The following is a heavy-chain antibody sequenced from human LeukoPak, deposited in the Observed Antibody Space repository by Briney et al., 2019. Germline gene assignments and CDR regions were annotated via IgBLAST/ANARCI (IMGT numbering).Heavy chain of an antibody. Sequence: GGSLRLSCAASGFTFDDYAMHWVRQAPGKGLEWVSGISWNSGSIGYADSVKGRFTISRDNAKNSLYLQMNSLRAEDTAVYYCARDAPWAFDIWGQGTMVTISS. CDR1: GFTFDDYA. CDR2: ISWNSGSI. V-gene: IGHV3-9*01. CDR3: ARDAPWAFDI. J-gene: IGHJ3*02.